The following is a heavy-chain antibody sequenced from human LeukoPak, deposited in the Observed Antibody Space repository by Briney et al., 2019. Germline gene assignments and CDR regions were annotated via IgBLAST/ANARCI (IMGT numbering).Heavy chain of an antibody. D-gene: IGHD2-15*01. Sequence: PSETLSLTCAVYGGSFSGYYWSWLRQPPGKGLEWIGEINHSGSTNYNPSLKSRVTISVDTSKNQFSLKLSSVTAADTAVYYCARALQLRDIVVVVAATLFDNWGQGTLVTVSS. CDR3: ARALQLRDIVVVVAATLFDN. J-gene: IGHJ4*02. V-gene: IGHV4-34*01. CDR2: INHSGST. CDR1: GGSFSGYY.